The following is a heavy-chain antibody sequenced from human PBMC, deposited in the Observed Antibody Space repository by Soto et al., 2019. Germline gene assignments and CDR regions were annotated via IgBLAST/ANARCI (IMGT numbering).Heavy chain of an antibody. D-gene: IGHD2-15*01. J-gene: IGHJ4*02. Sequence: SETLSLTCTVSGGSINSNNYYWAWIRQPPGKGLAWIASIYYDGSTYYNPSLKSRVTISIDTSKNQFSLRLRSVTAADTAIYYCAKVVVAATRHTDFDSWGQGTLGTV. V-gene: IGHV4-39*01. CDR3: AKVVVAATRHTDFDS. CDR1: GGSINSNNYY. CDR2: IYYDGST.